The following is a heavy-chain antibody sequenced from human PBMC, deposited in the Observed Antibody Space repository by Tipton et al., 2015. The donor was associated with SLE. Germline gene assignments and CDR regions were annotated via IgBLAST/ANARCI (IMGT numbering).Heavy chain of an antibody. CDR2: ISSSGSTI. D-gene: IGHD3-3*01. CDR3: ARGWYYDGSLGY. V-gene: IGHV3-48*03. J-gene: IGHJ4*02. Sequence: SLRLSCAASGFTFSSYEMNWVRQAPGKGLEWVSYISSSGSTIHYADSVKGRLTISRDNAKNSLYPQMNSLRGEDTAVYYCARGWYYDGSLGYWGQGTLVTVSS. CDR1: GFTFSSYE.